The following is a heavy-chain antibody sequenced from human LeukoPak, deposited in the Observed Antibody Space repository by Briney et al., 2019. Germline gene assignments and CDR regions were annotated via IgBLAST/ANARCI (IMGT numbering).Heavy chain of an antibody. CDR3: ARDHGYSYGYPYFDY. V-gene: IGHV3-48*03. D-gene: IGHD5-18*01. CDR1: GFTFSSYE. CDR2: ISSSGSTI. J-gene: IGHJ4*02. Sequence: GSLRLSCAASGFTFSSYEMNWVRQAPGKGLEWVSYISSSGSTIYYADSVKGRFTISRDNAKNSLYLQMNSLRAEDTAVYYCARDHGYSYGYPYFDYWGQGTLVTVSS.